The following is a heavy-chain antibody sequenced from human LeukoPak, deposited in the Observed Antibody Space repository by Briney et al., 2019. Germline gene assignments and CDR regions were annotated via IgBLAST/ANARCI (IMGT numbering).Heavy chain of an antibody. J-gene: IGHJ4*02. V-gene: IGHV3-30*02. CDR1: GFTFSTYG. CDR3: AKALLVVAAAAIFDY. Sequence: GGSLRLSCAPSGFTFSTYGMHWVRQAPGKGLEWVAFIRFDGSNVGSNVYYADSVKGRFTISRDNSKNTLYLQMNSLRAEDTAVYYCAKALLVVAAAAIFDYWGQGTLVTVSS. D-gene: IGHD6-13*01. CDR2: IRFDGSNVGSNV.